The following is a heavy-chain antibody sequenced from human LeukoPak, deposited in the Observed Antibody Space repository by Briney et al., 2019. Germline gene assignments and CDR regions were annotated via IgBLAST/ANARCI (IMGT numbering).Heavy chain of an antibody. Sequence: ASVKVSCKASGYTFTGYYMHWVRQAPGQGLEWMGWINPNSGGTNYAQKFQGRVTMTRDMSTSTVYMELSSLRSEDTAVYYCARGRYYYDSSGPRTLDPWGQGTLVTVSS. V-gene: IGHV1-2*02. J-gene: IGHJ5*02. CDR2: INPNSGGT. D-gene: IGHD3-22*01. CDR3: ARGRYYYDSSGPRTLDP. CDR1: GYTFTGYY.